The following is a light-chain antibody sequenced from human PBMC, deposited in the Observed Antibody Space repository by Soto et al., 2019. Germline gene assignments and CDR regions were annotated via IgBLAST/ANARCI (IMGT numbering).Light chain of an antibody. CDR1: SSDVGVYNY. Sequence: QSALTQPRSVSGSPGQSVTISCTGTSSDVGVYNYVSWYQQYPGKAPKIMIYDVSKRPSGVPDRFSGSKSDNTASLTISGLQAEDEADYYCCSYTTSSTVVFGGGTKLTVL. V-gene: IGLV2-11*01. J-gene: IGLJ3*02. CDR3: CSYTTSSTVV. CDR2: DVS.